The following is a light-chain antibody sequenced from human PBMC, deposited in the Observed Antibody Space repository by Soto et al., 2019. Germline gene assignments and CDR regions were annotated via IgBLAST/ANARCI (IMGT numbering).Light chain of an antibody. CDR3: QQRSNWTRT. J-gene: IGKJ1*01. CDR2: DVS. CDR1: QNISKY. V-gene: IGKV3-11*01. Sequence: MALTQSPATWSLSPGKRGTLSWGASQNISKYLIWYQQKHGQAPRVLMYDVSNRATGIPARFSGSVSGTDGTITISSLENEDGPVYYCQQRSNWTRTFGQGTKVDIK.